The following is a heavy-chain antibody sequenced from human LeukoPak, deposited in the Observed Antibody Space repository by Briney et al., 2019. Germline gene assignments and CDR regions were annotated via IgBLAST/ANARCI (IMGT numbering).Heavy chain of an antibody. CDR2: ISYDGRNQ. Sequence: GGSLRLSCEASGFIFSSYGFHWVRQAPGKGLEWVTLISYDGRNQYYGQSVKGRFTISRDNSKNIVYLQMNRLRIEDTGVYAKDRREGYNGPHFWGLGALVTVSA. CDR1: GFIFSSYG. V-gene: IGHV3-30*03. J-gene: IGHJ4*02. D-gene: IGHD5-24*01. CDR3: DRREGYNGPHF.